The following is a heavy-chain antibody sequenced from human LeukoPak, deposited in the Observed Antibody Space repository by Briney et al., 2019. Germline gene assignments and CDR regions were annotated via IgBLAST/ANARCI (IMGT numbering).Heavy chain of an antibody. CDR2: IKGTNDNT. CDR1: GFSFTTKNG. CDR3: ARVLAGGYDTLYSSSWQPDY. D-gene: IGHD6-13*01. V-gene: IGHV1-18*01. Sequence: GASVKVSCQASGFSFTTKNGISWVRQAPGQGFEWMGCIKGTNDNTNYAQKLQGRVTMTTDTSTSTAYMELRSLRSDDTAVYYCARVLAGGYDTLYSSSWQPDYWGQGTLVTVSS. J-gene: IGHJ4*02.